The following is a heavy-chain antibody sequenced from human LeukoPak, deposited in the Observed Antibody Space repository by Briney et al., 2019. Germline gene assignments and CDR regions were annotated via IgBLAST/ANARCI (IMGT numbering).Heavy chain of an antibody. V-gene: IGHV4-39*01. D-gene: IGHD3-10*01. Sequence: SETLSLSCTVSGGSISSSSYYWGWIRQPPGKGLEWIGSIYYSGSTYYNPSLKSRVTISVDTSKNQFSLKLSSVTAAGTAVYYCARHESEITMVRGVTDYWGQGTLVTVSS. CDR3: ARHESEITMVRGVTDY. J-gene: IGHJ4*02. CDR2: IYYSGST. CDR1: GGSISSSSYY.